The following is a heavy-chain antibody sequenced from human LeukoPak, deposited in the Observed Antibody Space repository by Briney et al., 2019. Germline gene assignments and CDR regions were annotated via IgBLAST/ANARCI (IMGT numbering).Heavy chain of an antibody. Sequence: GGSLRLSCAASGFTFSSYAMSWVRQAPGKGLEWVAVIWYDGSNKYYADSVKGRFTISRDNSKNTLYLQMNSLRAEDTAVYYCARGEYSSSSAGGKDFDYWGQGTLVTVSS. CDR3: ARGEYSSSSAGGKDFDY. J-gene: IGHJ4*02. V-gene: IGHV3-33*08. CDR1: GFTFSSYA. D-gene: IGHD6-13*01. CDR2: IWYDGSNK.